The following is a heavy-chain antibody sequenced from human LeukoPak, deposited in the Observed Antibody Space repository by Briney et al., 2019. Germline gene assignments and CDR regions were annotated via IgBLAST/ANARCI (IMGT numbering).Heavy chain of an antibody. CDR1: GFTFSDHY. CDR2: ISSSSSYI. V-gene: IGHV3-21*01. Sequence: KTGGSLRLSCAASGFTFSDHYMDWVRQAPGKGLEWVSSISSSSSYIYYADSVKGRFTISRDNAKNSLYLQMNSLRAEDTAVYYCATLNSEDAFDIWGQGTMVTVSS. J-gene: IGHJ3*02. D-gene: IGHD2-21*01. CDR3: ATLNSEDAFDI.